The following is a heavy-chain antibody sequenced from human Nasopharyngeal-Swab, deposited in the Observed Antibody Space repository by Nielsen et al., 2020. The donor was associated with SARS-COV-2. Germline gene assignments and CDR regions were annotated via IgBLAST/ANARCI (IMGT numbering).Heavy chain of an antibody. V-gene: IGHV3-73*01. CDR1: GFSFSGSA. D-gene: IGHD2-8*02. Sequence: GGSLRLSCAASGFSFSGSAMHWVRQASGKGLEWVGRIRSKTNSYATAYAASVNGRINISRDDSKNTAYLQMNSMKTEDTAVYYCTRGPPYTDTYWDAFDIWGQGTMVSVSS. CDR2: IRSKTNSYAT. CDR3: TRGPPYTDTYWDAFDI. J-gene: IGHJ3*02.